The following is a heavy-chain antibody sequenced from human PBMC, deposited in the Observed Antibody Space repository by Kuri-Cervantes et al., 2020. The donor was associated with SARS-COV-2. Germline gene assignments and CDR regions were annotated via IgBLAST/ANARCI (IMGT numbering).Heavy chain of an antibody. CDR3: ARKQYYDFWSGHTMSWFDP. V-gene: IGHV2-5*02. D-gene: IGHD3-3*01. J-gene: IGHJ5*02. Sequence: SGPTLVKPTQTLTLTCTFSGFSLSTSGVGVGWIRQPPGKALEWLALIYWDDDKRYSPSLKGRLTITKDTSKNQVVLTMTNMDPVDTATYYCARKQYYDFWSGHTMSWFDPWGQGTLVTVSS. CDR1: GFSLSTSGVG. CDR2: IYWDDDK.